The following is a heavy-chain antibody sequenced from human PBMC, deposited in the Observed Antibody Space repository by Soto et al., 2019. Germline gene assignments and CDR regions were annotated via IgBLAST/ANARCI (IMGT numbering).Heavy chain of an antibody. V-gene: IGHV3-23*01. J-gene: IGHJ4*02. CDR2: ISGSGGNT. CDR1: GFTFSSYA. Sequence: GGSLRLSCAASGFTFSSYAMSWVRQAPGKGLEWVSAISGSGGNTYYADSVKGRFTISRDNSKNTLYLQMNSLRAEDTAVYYCAKGRPNCSGGSCYSGFDYWGQGTLVTVSS. CDR3: AKGRPNCSGGSCYSGFDY. D-gene: IGHD2-15*01.